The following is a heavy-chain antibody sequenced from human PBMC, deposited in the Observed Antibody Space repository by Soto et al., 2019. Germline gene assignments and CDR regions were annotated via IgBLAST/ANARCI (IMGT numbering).Heavy chain of an antibody. D-gene: IGHD3-10*01. V-gene: IGHV3-33*01. CDR1: GFTFSSYG. CDR3: ARDGVRGVTGYYYYGMDV. J-gene: IGHJ6*02. Sequence: GGSLRLSCAASGFTFSSYGMHWVRQAPGRGLEWVAVIWYDGSNKYYADSVKGRFTISRDNSKNTLYLQMNSLRAEDTAVYYCARDGVRGVTGYYYYGMDVWRQGTTVTVSS. CDR2: IWYDGSNK.